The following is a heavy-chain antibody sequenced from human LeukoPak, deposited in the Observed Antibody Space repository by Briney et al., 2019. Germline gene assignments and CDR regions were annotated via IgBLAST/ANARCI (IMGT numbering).Heavy chain of an antibody. Sequence: PGGSLRLSCAASGFTLSNHWMIWVRQAPGKGLECVANIKQDGTEKYYLDSVKGRFTISRDNAKNSLYLQMNSLRAEDTAVYCCTCDLDRSDGLWGQGTMVTVSS. CDR2: IKQDGTEK. CDR1: GFTLSNHW. V-gene: IGHV3-7*01. D-gene: IGHD2-8*01. CDR3: TCDLDRSDGL. J-gene: IGHJ3*01.